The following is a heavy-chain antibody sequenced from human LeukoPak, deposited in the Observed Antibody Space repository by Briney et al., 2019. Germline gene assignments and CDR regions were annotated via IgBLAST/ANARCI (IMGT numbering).Heavy chain of an antibody. CDR3: AKGGKWDVTPFDY. CDR1: GYTFTSYS. J-gene: IGHJ4*02. V-gene: IGHV3-23*01. CDR2: ISGGGGST. D-gene: IGHD1-26*01. Sequence: PGGSLRLSCAASGYTFTSYSMNRVRQAPGKGLEWVSPISGGGGSTYYADSVKGRFTISRDNSKNTLYLQVNSLRAEDTAVYYCAKGGKWDVTPFDYWGQGTLVTVSS.